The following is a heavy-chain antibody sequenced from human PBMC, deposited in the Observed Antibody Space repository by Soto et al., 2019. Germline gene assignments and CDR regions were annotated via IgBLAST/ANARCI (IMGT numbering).Heavy chain of an antibody. CDR2: IKQDGSEK. J-gene: IGHJ4*02. CDR3: ARGGSESDY. Sequence: EVQLVESGGGLVQPGGSLRLSCAVSGFTFSTYWMTWVRQAPGKGLEWVANIKQDGSEKHYVDSVKGPFTISRDNAKNSLYLQMNSLRAEDTAVYFCARGGSESDYWGQGTLVTVSS. CDR1: GFTFSTYW. D-gene: IGHD3-10*01. V-gene: IGHV3-7*01.